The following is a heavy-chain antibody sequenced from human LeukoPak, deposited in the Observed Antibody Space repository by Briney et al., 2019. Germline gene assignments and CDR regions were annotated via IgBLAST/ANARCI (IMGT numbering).Heavy chain of an antibody. CDR1: GYTFSSYG. CDR3: ARDGEVGATLGGASYFWFDP. V-gene: IGHV1-18*01. D-gene: IGHD1-26*01. Sequence: ASVKVSCNASGYTFSSYGFNWVRQAPGQGLDLMGWISRKDGQTRYARKFQGRGTMTTDTSTSTAYMELRSLTSDDTAVYYCARDGEVGATLGGASYFWFDPWGQGTLVTASS. J-gene: IGHJ5*02. CDR2: ISRKDGQT.